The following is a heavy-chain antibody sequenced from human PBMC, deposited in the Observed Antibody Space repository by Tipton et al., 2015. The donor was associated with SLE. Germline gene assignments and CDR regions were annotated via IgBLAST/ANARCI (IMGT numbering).Heavy chain of an antibody. Sequence: SLRLSCAASGFTFSDYAMSWVRQAPGTALEWVSAIGGSGGDTYYADSVKGRFTISRDNSKSTLFLQMNSLRAEDTAIYYCARERWFGELLSLEYWGQGALVTVSS. J-gene: IGHJ4*02. V-gene: IGHV3-23*01. D-gene: IGHD3-10*01. CDR1: GFTFSDYA. CDR3: ARERWFGELLSLEY. CDR2: IGGSGGDT.